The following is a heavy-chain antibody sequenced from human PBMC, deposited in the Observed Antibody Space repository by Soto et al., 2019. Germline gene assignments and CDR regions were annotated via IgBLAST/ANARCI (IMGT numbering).Heavy chain of an antibody. J-gene: IGHJ4*02. Sequence: ASVKVSCKASGYTFTSYGISWVRQAPGQGLEWMGWISAYNGNTNYAQKLQGRVTMTTDTSTSTAYMELRSLRSDDTAVYYCARVPTWYYDFWSGYQLQGYWGQGALVTVSS. CDR3: ARVPTWYYDFWSGYQLQGY. CDR2: ISAYNGNT. D-gene: IGHD3-3*01. V-gene: IGHV1-18*01. CDR1: GYTFTSYG.